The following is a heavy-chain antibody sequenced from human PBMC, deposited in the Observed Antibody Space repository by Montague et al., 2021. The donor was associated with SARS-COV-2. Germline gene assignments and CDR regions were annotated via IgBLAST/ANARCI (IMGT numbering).Heavy chain of an antibody. D-gene: IGHD3/OR15-3a*01. CDR1: GGSMRRNY. CDR3: ARRGTGNYGILDY. V-gene: IGHV4-59*01. Sequence: SETLSLTCTISGGSMRRNYCTWTRQLPGKELERIGSIYDSGGARYNSSLKSRVSISVDASKNQFSLRVTPVTAADTAVYFCARRGTGNYGILDYWGQGILVTVSS. J-gene: IGHJ4*02. CDR2: IYDSGGA.